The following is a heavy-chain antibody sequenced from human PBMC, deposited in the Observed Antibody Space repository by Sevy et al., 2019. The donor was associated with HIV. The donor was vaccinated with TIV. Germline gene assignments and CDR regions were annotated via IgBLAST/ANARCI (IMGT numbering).Heavy chain of an antibody. D-gene: IGHD1-1*01. CDR3: AKDFTGYYGMDV. CDR1: GIIFTTSG. Sequence: GGSLRLSCVVSGIIFTTSGMHWVRQAPGKGLEWVAVISYHGRDKFYADSVKGRATISRDNSKNILYLEMNSLRTEDTAVYYCAKDFTGYYGMDVWGQGTMVTVSS. V-gene: IGHV3-30*18. CDR2: ISYHGRDK. J-gene: IGHJ6*02.